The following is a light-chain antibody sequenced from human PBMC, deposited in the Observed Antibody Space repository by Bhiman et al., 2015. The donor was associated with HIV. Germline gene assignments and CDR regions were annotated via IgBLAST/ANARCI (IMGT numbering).Light chain of an antibody. V-gene: IGLV1-51*01. CDR2: DNN. J-gene: IGLJ2*01. Sequence: QSVLTQPPSFSAAPGQKVTISCSGGSSNIANNYISWYQQLPGTAPKLLIYDNNKRPSGIPGRFSGSKSGTSATLGITGLQTGDEADYYCATWDSSLSQGVFGGGTKLTVL. CDR1: SSNIANNY. CDR3: ATWDSSLSQGV.